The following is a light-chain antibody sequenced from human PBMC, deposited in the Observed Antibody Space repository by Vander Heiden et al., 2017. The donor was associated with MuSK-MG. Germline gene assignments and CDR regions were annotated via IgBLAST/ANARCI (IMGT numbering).Light chain of an antibody. V-gene: IGLV1-40*01. CDR2: AND. J-gene: IGLJ2*01. CDR3: QSYDTSLTGVV. Sequence: QSVLTQPPSVSGAPGQRVTISCTGNSSNIGAGYDVHWYQQFPGKAPKFLILANDNRPSGVPDRFAGSKSGSSASLAITGLQAEDEADYYGQSYDTSLTGVVFGGGTKLTVL. CDR1: SSNIGAGYD.